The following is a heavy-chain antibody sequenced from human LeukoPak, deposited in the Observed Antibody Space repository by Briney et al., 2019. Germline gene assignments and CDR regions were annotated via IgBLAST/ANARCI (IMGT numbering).Heavy chain of an antibody. Sequence: PSETLSLTCTVSGGSISSYYWSWIRQPPGKGLEWIGYIYYSGSTNYNPSLKSRVTISVDTSKNQFSLKLSSVTAADTAVYYCASSEITIFGVVPPLLSLWSQGTLVTVSS. J-gene: IGHJ4*02. CDR2: IYYSGST. CDR3: ASSEITIFGVVPPLLSL. CDR1: GGSISSYY. V-gene: IGHV4-59*08. D-gene: IGHD3-3*01.